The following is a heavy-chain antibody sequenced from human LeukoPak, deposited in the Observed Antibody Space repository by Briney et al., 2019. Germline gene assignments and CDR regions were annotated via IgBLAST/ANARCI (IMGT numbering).Heavy chain of an antibody. CDR3: WRENGAFSPLGD. J-gene: IGHJ4*02. D-gene: IGHD2-8*01. CDR1: GGSISNTNW. CDR2: ISLTGLT. V-gene: IGHV4-4*02. Sequence: AETLSLTCGVSGGSISNTNWWSWGRAPPGQGLEWIGEISLTGLTHYNPSLESRVTMSLDKSKNKLSLNLTSVTAADTAVYYCWRENGAFSPLGDWGQGTLGTV.